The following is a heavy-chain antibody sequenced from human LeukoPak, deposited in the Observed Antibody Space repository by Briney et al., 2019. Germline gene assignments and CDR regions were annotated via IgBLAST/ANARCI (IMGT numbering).Heavy chain of an antibody. CDR1: GFTFSSYG. D-gene: IGHD3/OR15-3a*01. J-gene: IGHJ4*02. V-gene: IGHV3-30*18. Sequence: GGSLRLSCAASGFTFSSYGMHWVRQAPGKGLEWVAVISYDGSSKYYADPVKGRFTISRDNSKNTLYLQMNSLRAEDTAVYYCAKEGLGLDYWGQGTLVTVSS. CDR3: AKEGLGLDY. CDR2: ISYDGSSK.